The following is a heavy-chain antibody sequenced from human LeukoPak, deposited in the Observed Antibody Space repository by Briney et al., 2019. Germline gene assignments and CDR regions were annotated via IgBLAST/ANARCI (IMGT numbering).Heavy chain of an antibody. CDR1: GFTFSSYA. Sequence: PGGSLRLSCAASGFTFSSYAMSWVRQAPGKGLEWVSAISGSGGSTYYADSVKGRFTISRDNAKNSLYLQMNSLRAEDTAVYYCARELGYCSGGSCYSFWDYWGQGTLVTVSS. J-gene: IGHJ4*02. CDR2: ISGSGGST. V-gene: IGHV3-23*01. D-gene: IGHD2-15*01. CDR3: ARELGYCSGGSCYSFWDY.